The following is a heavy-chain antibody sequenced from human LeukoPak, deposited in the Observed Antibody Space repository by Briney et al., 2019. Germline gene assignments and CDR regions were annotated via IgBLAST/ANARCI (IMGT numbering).Heavy chain of an antibody. V-gene: IGHV1-46*01. Sequence: ASVKVSCKASGYTFINYYMHWVRQAPGQGLEWMGIINPSGGSTTYAQKIQGRVTLTRDTSTSTVYMELSSLRSDDTSVYYCAREGYGSGRRLGMDVWGRGTTVTVSS. J-gene: IGHJ6*02. CDR1: GYTFINYY. CDR2: INPSGGST. CDR3: AREGYGSGRRLGMDV. D-gene: IGHD3-10*01.